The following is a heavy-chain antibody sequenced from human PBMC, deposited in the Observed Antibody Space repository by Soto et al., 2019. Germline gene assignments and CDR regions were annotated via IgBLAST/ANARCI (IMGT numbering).Heavy chain of an antibody. D-gene: IGHD2-2*01. CDR2: IYYSGGT. Sequence: QVQLQESGPGLVKPSQTLSLTCTVSGGSVSSGDHYWSWIRQPPGKGLEWIGYIYYSGGTDYNPSLSSRVSISIDTSKNQVSLKLSSVTAADTAVYYCARGGGRCSSSSCYTNPPFYYGMDVWGQGTTATVSS. CDR1: GGSVSSGDHY. V-gene: IGHV4-30-4*01. CDR3: ARGGGRCSSSSCYTNPPFYYGMDV. J-gene: IGHJ6*02.